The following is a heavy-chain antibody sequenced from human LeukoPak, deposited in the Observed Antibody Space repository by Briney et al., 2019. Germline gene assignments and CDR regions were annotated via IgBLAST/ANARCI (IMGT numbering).Heavy chain of an antibody. D-gene: IGHD5-18*01. CDR1: GYTFTIYY. CDR3: ARDSRWIQLWDAYYFDY. CDR2: INPSGGST. J-gene: IGHJ4*02. V-gene: IGHV1-46*01. Sequence: GVSVNVSCKASGYTFTIYYMHWVRQAPGQGLEWMGIINPSGGSTSYAQKFQGRVTMTRDTSTSTVYMELSSLRSEDTAVYYCARDSRWIQLWDAYYFDYWGQGTLVTVSS.